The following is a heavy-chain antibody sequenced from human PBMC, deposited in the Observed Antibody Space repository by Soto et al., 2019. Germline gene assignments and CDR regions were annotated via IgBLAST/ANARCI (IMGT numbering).Heavy chain of an antibody. J-gene: IGHJ4*02. CDR1: GFSLRTTW. Sequence: EVQLVESGGGLVKPGGPWRLSGPPPGFSLRTTWLAWFRQVPGKGLEWVGRIKSKSAGETTDYADPVKGRFTISRDDSKDTLYLHMDSLETGDTAVYYCSTGSPFSGSVFDYWGQGTLVTVSS. V-gene: IGHV3-15*05. D-gene: IGHD1-26*01. CDR2: IKSKSAGETT. CDR3: STGSPFSGSVFDY.